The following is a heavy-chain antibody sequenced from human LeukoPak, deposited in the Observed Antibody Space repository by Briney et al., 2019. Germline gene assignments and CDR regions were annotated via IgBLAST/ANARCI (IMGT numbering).Heavy chain of an antibody. D-gene: IGHD3-10*01. CDR3: ARELGGAGSYFFSYYGMDV. CDR2: INPNSGGT. J-gene: IGHJ6*02. Sequence: ASVKVSCKASGYTFTGYYMHWVRQAPGQGLEWMGWINPNSGGTNYAQKFQGRVTMTRDTSISTAYMELSRLRSDDTAVYYCARELGGAGSYFFSYYGMDVWGQGTTVTVSS. CDR1: GYTFTGYY. V-gene: IGHV1-2*02.